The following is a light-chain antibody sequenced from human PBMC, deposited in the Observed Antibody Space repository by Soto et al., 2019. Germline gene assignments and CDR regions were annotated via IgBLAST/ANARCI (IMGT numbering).Light chain of an antibody. CDR1: SEDIGAYDY. Sequence: QSVLTKPASVSASPGQSIFISCTGTSEDIGAYDYVSWYQQHPGKAPKLILYAVINRPSGVSSRFSGSKSGNTASLNISGVQPEDEADYYCSSYRSSDTREVFGPGTQVT. CDR2: AVI. V-gene: IGLV2-14*01. CDR3: SSYRSSDTREV. J-gene: IGLJ1*01.